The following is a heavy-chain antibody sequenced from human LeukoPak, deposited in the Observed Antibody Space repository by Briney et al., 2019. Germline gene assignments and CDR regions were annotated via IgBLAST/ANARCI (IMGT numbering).Heavy chain of an antibody. D-gene: IGHD5-18*01. Sequence: SETLSLTCTVSGGSISSYYWSWIRQPAGKGLEWIGCIYTSGSTNYNPSLKSRVTMSVDTSKNQFSLKLSSVTAADTAVYYCARGVQRAALVPPYYFDFWGQGTLVTVSS. CDR2: IYTSGST. CDR1: GGSISSYY. V-gene: IGHV4-4*07. CDR3: ARGVQRAALVPPYYFDF. J-gene: IGHJ4*02.